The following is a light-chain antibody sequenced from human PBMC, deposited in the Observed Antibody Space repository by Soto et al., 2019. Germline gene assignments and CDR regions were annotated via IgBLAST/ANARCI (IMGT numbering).Light chain of an antibody. V-gene: IGKV2-30*02. CDR2: RVS. CDR3: MQGAHWPPT. J-gene: IGKJ2*01. CDR1: QSLVHSNGNTY. Sequence: DVVMTQSPLSLPVTLGQPASISCRSSQSLVHSNGNTYLNWFQQRAGQSPRRLIYRVSNRDSVVPDRFNGSRSGTDFTLKISRVEAEDVGVYYCMQGAHWPPTFGQATKLEIK.